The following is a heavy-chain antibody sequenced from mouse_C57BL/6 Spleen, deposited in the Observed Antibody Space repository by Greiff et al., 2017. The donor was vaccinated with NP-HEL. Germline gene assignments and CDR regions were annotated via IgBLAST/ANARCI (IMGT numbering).Heavy chain of an antibody. V-gene: IGHV1-50*01. J-gene: IGHJ3*01. CDR2: IDPSDSYT. CDR3: ARRLDGSSSWFAY. D-gene: IGHD1-1*01. Sequence: QVQLQQPGAELVKPGASVKLSCKASGYTFTSYWMQWVKQRPGQGLEWIGEIDPSDSYTNYHQKFKGKATLTVDTSSSTAYMQLSSLTSEDSAVYYCARRLDGSSSWFAYWGQGTLVTVSA. CDR1: GYTFTSYW.